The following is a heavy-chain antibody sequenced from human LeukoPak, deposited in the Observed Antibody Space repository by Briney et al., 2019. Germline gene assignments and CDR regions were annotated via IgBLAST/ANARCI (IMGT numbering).Heavy chain of an antibody. D-gene: IGHD6-19*01. V-gene: IGHV4-59*08. Sequence: PSETLSLTCTVSGGSISSYYWSWIRQPPGKGPEWIGYIYYSGSTNYNPSLKSRVTISVGTSKNQFSLKLSSVTAADTAVYYCASRTYSSGWYYFDYWGQGTLVTVSS. CDR2: IYYSGST. CDR1: GGSISSYY. CDR3: ASRTYSSGWYYFDY. J-gene: IGHJ4*02.